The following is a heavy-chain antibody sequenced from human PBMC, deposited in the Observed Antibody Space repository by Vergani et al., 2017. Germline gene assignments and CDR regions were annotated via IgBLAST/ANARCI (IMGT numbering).Heavy chain of an antibody. CDR2: IYYSGST. J-gene: IGHJ4*02. CDR3: AREVFSPPRRGYDPRGFDY. D-gene: IGHD5-12*01. Sequence: QLQLQESGPGLVKPSETLSLTCTVSGGSISSSSYYWGWIRQPPGKGLEWIGSIYYSGSTYYNPSLKSRVTISVDTSKNQFSLKLSSVTAADTAVYYCAREVFSPPRRGYDPRGFDYWGQGTLVTVSS. V-gene: IGHV4-39*07. CDR1: GGSISSSSYY.